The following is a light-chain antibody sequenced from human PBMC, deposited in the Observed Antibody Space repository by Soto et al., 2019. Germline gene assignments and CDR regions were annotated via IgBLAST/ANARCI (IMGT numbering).Light chain of an antibody. V-gene: IGKV3-20*01. CDR2: GAS. J-gene: IGKJ4*01. Sequence: EIVLTQSPGTLSLSPGDRATLSCRASQSVSTNYLAWYQQKSGQAPRLLLYGASSRAIGIPDRFSGSGSGTDFTLTISRLVPEDFAVYYCQQYDTSPPLILGGGTKVEIK. CDR1: QSVSTNY. CDR3: QQYDTSPPLI.